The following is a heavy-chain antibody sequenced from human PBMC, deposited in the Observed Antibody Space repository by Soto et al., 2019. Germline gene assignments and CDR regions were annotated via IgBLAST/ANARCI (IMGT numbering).Heavy chain of an antibody. V-gene: IGHV1-2*02. CDR1: GYTFTGHY. D-gene: IGHD1-26*01. J-gene: IGHJ4*02. Sequence: ASVKVSCKASGYTFTGHYIHWVRQAPEQGPEWMGEIGPETGATRYAQKFQGRVTMTRDMSITTVYMELNNLSPDDTAVYYCGRGRSGQIVVFYWGQGTPVTVSS. CDR2: IGPETGAT. CDR3: GRGRSGQIVVFY.